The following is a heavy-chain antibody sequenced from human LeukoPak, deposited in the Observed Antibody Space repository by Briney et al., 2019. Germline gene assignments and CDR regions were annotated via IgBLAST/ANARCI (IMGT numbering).Heavy chain of an antibody. J-gene: IGHJ5*02. CDR3: ARHAPHYGSGSYYKRYNWFDP. CDR1: GGSFSGYY. Sequence: SETLSLTCAVYGGSFSGYYWSWIRQPPGKGLEWIGEINHSGSTNYNPSLKSRVTISVDTSKNQFSLKLSFVTAADTAVYYCARHAPHYGSGSYYKRYNWFDPWGQGTLVTVSS. D-gene: IGHD3-10*01. V-gene: IGHV4-34*01. CDR2: INHSGST.